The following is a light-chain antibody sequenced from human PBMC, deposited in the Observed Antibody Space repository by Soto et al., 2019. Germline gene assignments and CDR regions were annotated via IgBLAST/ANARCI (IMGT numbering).Light chain of an antibody. CDR3: SSYAGSNNFV. CDR2: EVS. Sequence: QSALTQPPSASGSPGQSGTISCTGTSSDVGDDNYVSWYQRHPGKAPKLMISEVSKRPSGVPDRFSGSKSGNTASLTVSGLQAEDEADYYCSSYAGSNNFVFGPGTKLTVL. J-gene: IGLJ1*01. CDR1: SSDVGDDNY. V-gene: IGLV2-8*01.